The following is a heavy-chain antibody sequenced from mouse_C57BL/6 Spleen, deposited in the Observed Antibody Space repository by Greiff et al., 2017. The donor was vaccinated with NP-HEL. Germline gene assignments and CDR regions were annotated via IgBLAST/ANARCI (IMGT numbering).Heavy chain of an antibody. CDR2: ISDGGSYT. CDR1: GFTFSSYA. CDR3: ARDGVSSYYFDY. Sequence: DVQLVESGGGLVKPGGSLKLSCAASGFTFSSYAMSWVRQTPEKRLEWVATISDGGSYTYYPDNVKGRFTISRDNAKNNLYLQMSHLKSEDTAMYYCARDGVSSYYFDYWGQGTTLTVSS. J-gene: IGHJ2*01. V-gene: IGHV5-4*01.